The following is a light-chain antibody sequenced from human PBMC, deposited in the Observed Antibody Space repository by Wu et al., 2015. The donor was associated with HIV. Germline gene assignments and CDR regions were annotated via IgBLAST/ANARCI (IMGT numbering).Light chain of an antibody. Sequence: EIVLTQSPATLPLSPGERATLSCRAGQSISANYVAWYQLKSGQAPRLLIFGVSNRAAGVPPRFSGSGSGTDFTLTISRLEPEDFAVYHCQQYGSSPYSFGQGTKLEIK. CDR1: QSISANY. CDR2: GVS. CDR3: QQYGSSPYS. J-gene: IGKJ2*03. V-gene: IGKV3-20*01.